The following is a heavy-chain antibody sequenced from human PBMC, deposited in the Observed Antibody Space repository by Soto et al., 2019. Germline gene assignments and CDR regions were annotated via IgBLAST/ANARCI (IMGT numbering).Heavy chain of an antibody. V-gene: IGHV4-4*02. CDR3: ARVPDY. J-gene: IGHJ4*02. CDR2: THHSRGT. D-gene: IGHD2-2*01. Sequence: PSETLSLTCAVSGDSIIGTHWWSWVRRPPGKGLEFIGETHHSRGTNYNPSLRSRVTMSLDKSKNQLSLILYSVTAADTGVYYCARVPDYWGQGILVTVS. CDR1: GDSIIGTHW.